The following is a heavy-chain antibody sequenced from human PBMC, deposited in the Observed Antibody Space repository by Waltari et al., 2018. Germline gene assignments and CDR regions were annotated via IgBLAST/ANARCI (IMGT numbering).Heavy chain of an antibody. CDR2: IYYSGST. Sequence: QLQLQESGPGLVKPSETLSLTCTVSGGSISSSSYYWGWIRQPPGKGLEWIGSIYYSGSTYYNPSLKSRVTISVDTSKNQFSLKLSSVTAADTAVYYCARQPLVMGSYQGSWFDPWGQGTLVTVSS. J-gene: IGHJ5*02. V-gene: IGHV4-39*01. CDR3: ARQPLVMGSYQGSWFDP. D-gene: IGHD1-26*01. CDR1: GGSISSSSYY.